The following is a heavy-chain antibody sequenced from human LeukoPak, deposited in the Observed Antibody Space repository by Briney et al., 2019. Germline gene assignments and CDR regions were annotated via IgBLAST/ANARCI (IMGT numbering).Heavy chain of an antibody. J-gene: IGHJ5*02. D-gene: IGHD5-12*01. CDR3: ARGGSGYALNWFDP. CDR2: ISYSGST. CDR1: GGSIGSYY. V-gene: IGHV4-59*01. Sequence: SETLSLTCTVSGGSIGSYYWSWIRQPPGKGLEWIGHISYSGSTNYNPSHKSRVTISVDTSKNQFSLKLSSVTAADTAVYYCARGGSGYALNWFDPWGQGTLVTVSS.